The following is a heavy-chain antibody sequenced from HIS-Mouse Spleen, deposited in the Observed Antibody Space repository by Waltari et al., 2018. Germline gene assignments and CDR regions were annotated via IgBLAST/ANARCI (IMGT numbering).Heavy chain of an antibody. CDR3: ARDFHDFWSGYYGGDKKHDAFDI. CDR1: GGSISSYY. V-gene: IGHV4-4*07. CDR2: IYPSGST. Sequence: QVQLQESGPGLVKPSETLSLTCTVSGGSISSYYWSWIRQPAGQGLEWSGRIYPSGSTNYNPSLKSRVTMSVDTSKNQFSLKLSSVTAADTAVYYCARDFHDFWSGYYGGDKKHDAFDIWGQGTMVTVSS. J-gene: IGHJ3*02. D-gene: IGHD3-3*01.